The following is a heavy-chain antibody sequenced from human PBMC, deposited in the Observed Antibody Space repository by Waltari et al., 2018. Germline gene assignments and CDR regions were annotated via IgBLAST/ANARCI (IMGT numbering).Heavy chain of an antibody. CDR1: HCHIGSGYH. CDR2: ISHIGRS. J-gene: IGHJ2*01. CDR3: ARDLGGPGTSWFDF. D-gene: IGHD3-10*01. V-gene: IGHV4-38-2*02. Sequence: QVQLQALGPGAVKPSETLSLTCAVDHCHIGSGYHWSWIRQAPGKALEWIGSISHIGRSHQNPSLKGRITMSVDSSKNAFSLKLTSVTAADTGVYFCARDLGGPGTSWFDFWGRGVRVSVSS.